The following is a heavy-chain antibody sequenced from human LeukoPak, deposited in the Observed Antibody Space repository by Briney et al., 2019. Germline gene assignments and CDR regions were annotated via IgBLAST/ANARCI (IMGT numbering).Heavy chain of an antibody. D-gene: IGHD1-26*01. CDR2: IYYSGST. CDR1: GGSISSYY. J-gene: IGHJ3*02. Sequence: SETLSLTCTVSGGSISSYYWSWIRQPPGKGLEWIGYIYYSGSTNYNPSLKSRVTISVDTSKNQFSLKLSSVTAADTAVYYCARVIAGTYDAFDIWGQGTMVTVSS. V-gene: IGHV4-59*01. CDR3: ARVIAGTYDAFDI.